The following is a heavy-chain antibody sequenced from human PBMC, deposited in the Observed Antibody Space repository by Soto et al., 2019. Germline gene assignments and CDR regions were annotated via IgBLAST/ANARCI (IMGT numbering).Heavy chain of an antibody. CDR1: GYTFSTYG. V-gene: IGHV1-18*04. Sequence: QVQLVQSGAEVRKPGASVKVSCKASGYTFSTYGINWIRQAPGQHLEWLGWISPRNGNTNYAQNVQGRVTLTTDAYTATAYLELKNLRSDDTALYYCASVQLLPKPAFDFWVQGTLVTVSS. CDR2: ISPRNGNT. J-gene: IGHJ4*02. D-gene: IGHD6-13*01. CDR3: ASVQLLPKPAFDF.